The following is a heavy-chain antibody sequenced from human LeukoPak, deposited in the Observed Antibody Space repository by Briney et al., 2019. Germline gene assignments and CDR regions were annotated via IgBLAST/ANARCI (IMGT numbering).Heavy chain of an antibody. CDR1: GYTFTSYG. Sequence: GASVKVSCKASGYTFTSYGISWVRQAPGQGLEWMGCISAYNGNTNYAQKLQGRVTMTTDETTSTAYMELRSLITADTAVYYCARDPSRARVRGVDAFDIWGQGTMVTVSS. J-gene: IGHJ3*02. D-gene: IGHD3-10*01. CDR2: ISAYNGNT. CDR3: ARDPSRARVRGVDAFDI. V-gene: IGHV1-18*01.